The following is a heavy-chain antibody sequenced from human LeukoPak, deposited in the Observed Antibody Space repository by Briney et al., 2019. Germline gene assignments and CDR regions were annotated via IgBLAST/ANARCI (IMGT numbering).Heavy chain of an antibody. D-gene: IGHD3-22*01. CDR1: GFTFSSYA. J-gene: IGHJ4*02. CDR3: AKGSYYDSSGSFYFDY. V-gene: IGHV3-23*01. Sequence: GGSLRLSCAASGFTFSSYAMSWVRQAPGKGLEWVSGISGSGDNTYYADSVEGRFTISRDNSKNTLYVQVNSLGTEDTAAYYCAKGSYYDSSGSFYFDYGGQGPLVTVSS. CDR2: ISGSGDNT.